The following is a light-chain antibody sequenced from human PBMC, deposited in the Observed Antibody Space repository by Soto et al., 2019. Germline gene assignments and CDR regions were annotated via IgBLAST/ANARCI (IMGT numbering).Light chain of an antibody. J-gene: IGLJ2*01. Sequence: QSVLTQSPSASASMGASVKRTCTLSSGQSSYAIAWHQQQTEKGPRYLMKLNSDGSHSKGDGIPDRFSGSSSGAERYLTISSLQAEDEADYYCQTWGTGIHVVFGGGTKLTVL. CDR1: SGQSSYA. CDR3: QTWGTGIHVV. CDR2: LNSDGSH. V-gene: IGLV4-69*01.